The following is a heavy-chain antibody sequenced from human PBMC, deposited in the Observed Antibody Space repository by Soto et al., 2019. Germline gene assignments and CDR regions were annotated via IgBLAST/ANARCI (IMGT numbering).Heavy chain of an antibody. CDR3: ARLGGNCDATGCYGYYVMDV. J-gene: IGHJ6*02. CDR1: GGSISISNYQ. D-gene: IGHD2-2*01. V-gene: IGHV4-39*01. CDR2: IYYTGNT. Sequence: QLQLQESGPGLMKPSETLSLTCSVSGGSISISNYQWGWIRQPPGKELEWIASIYYTGNTYYNPSIKSRVTMSIDTSKNQFSLKVSSVTAADTAVYYCARLGGNCDATGCYGYYVMDVWGQGTTVTVSS.